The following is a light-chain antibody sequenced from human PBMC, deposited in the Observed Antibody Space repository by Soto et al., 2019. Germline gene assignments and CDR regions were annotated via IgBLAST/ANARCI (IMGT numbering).Light chain of an antibody. CDR1: QDISSA. J-gene: IGKJ4*01. CDR3: QHFNNYPLT. Sequence: AIQLTQSPSSLSASVGERVTITCRASQDISSALAWYQQKPGKAPKHLIYDASGLESGVPPRFSGSRSGTDFTLTISSLQPEDFAAYYCQHFNNYPLTVGGGTKVDIK. V-gene: IGKV1D-13*01. CDR2: DAS.